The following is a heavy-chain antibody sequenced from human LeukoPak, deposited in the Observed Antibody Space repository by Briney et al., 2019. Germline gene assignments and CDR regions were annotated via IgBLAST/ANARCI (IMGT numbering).Heavy chain of an antibody. CDR1: GGSVSSSGYY. CDR2: FFYSGNT. J-gene: IGHJ4*02. V-gene: IGHV4-39*01. CDR3: ARLTAATGYFDY. Sequence: SETLSLTCTVSGGSVSSSGYYWGWIRQPPGKGLEWIGTFFYSGNTYYKPSLKSRVTISVDTSKNQFSLQLTSVTAADTAVYYCARLTAATGYFDYWGRGTLVTVSS. D-gene: IGHD6-13*01.